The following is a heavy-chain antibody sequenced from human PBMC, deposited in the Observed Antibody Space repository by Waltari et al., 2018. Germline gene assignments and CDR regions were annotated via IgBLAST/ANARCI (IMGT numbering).Heavy chain of an antibody. CDR2: IWYDGIGK. CDR1: GLTFSNYG. CDR3: ATTSGTNWHLNY. D-gene: IGHD1-1*01. J-gene: IGHJ4*02. Sequence: QVQVVESGGGVVQPGGSLRLSCGVSGLTFSNYGRHWVRQAPGKGLEWVAIIWYDGIGKHYADSVKGRFSISRDNSKNSLYLQMNSLRAEDTAVYYCATTSGTNWHLNYWGQGTLVTVSS. V-gene: IGHV3-33*03.